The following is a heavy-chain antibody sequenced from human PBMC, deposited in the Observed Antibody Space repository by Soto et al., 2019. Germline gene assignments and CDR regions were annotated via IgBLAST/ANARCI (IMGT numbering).Heavy chain of an antibody. CDR1: GYTFSSYG. V-gene: IGHV1-18*01. CDR2: ISAYNGNT. Sequence: QVQLVQSGAEVKKPGASVKVSCKSSGYTFSSYGISWVRQAPGPGLEWLGWISAYNGNTNYGQKVQGRVIMTPDTSTNTAYTALRSLRSDDTAVYYCASTRRSSGSKDYWCSGTLVTASS. CDR3: ASTRRSSGSKDY. D-gene: IGHD1-26*01. J-gene: IGHJ4*02.